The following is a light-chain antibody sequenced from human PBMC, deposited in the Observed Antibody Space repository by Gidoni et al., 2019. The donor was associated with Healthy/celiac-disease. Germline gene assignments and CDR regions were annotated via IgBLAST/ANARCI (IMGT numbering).Light chain of an antibody. V-gene: IGKV2-28*01. J-gene: IGKJ1*01. CDR3: MQSLQTPPT. CDR2: LGS. Sequence: DIVMIQSPLSLPVTPGEPASISCRSSQSLLYSNGYNYLDWYLQKPGQSPQLLIYLGSNRASGVPDRFSGSGSGTDFTLKISRVEAEDVGVYYCMQSLQTPPTFXXXTKVEIK. CDR1: QSLLYSNGYNY.